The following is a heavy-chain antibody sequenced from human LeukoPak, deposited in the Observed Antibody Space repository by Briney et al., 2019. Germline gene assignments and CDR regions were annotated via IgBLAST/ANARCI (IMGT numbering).Heavy chain of an antibody. CDR2: ISNSGSTT. CDR3: AKSGYNRFDY. Sequence: GGSLRLSCAASGFTFSSYEMNWVRQAPGKGLEWVSYISNSGSTTYYADSVKGRFTISRDNSKNTLYLQMNSLRADDTAVYYCAKSGYNRFDYWGQGTLVTVSS. D-gene: IGHD5-24*01. CDR1: GFTFSSYE. V-gene: IGHV3-48*03. J-gene: IGHJ4*02.